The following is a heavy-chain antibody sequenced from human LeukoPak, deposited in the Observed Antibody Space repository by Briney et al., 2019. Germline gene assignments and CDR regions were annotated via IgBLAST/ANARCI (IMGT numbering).Heavy chain of an antibody. CDR1: GGSIRSSYYY. J-gene: IGHJ5*02. Sequence: SETLSLTCTVSGGSIRSSYYYWGWIRQPPGKGLEWIGSIYYTGITYYNPSLKSRVTMSIDTSENQFSLNLNSVTAAGTAVYYCARGFRYCSGGSCYPGVNWFDPWGQGTLVTVSS. V-gene: IGHV4-39*01. CDR2: IYYTGIT. CDR3: ARGFRYCSGGSCYPGVNWFDP. D-gene: IGHD2-15*01.